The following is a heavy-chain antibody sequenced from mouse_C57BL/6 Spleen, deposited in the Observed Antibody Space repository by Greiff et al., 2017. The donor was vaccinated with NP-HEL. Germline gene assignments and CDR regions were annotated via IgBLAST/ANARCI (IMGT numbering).Heavy chain of an antibody. V-gene: IGHV1-53*01. Sequence: QVQLKQPGTELVKPGASVKLSCKASGYTFTSYWMHWVKQRPGQGLEWIGNINPSNGGTNYNEKFKSKATLTVDKSSSTAYMQLSSLTSEDSAVYYCARAGSNYVGKNFDYWGQGTTLTVSS. CDR2: INPSNGGT. CDR3: ARAGSNYVGKNFDY. CDR1: GYTFTSYW. D-gene: IGHD2-5*01. J-gene: IGHJ2*01.